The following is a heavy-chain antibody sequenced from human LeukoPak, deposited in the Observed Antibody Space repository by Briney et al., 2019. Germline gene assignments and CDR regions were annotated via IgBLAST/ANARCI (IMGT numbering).Heavy chain of an antibody. CDR3: ARVSTAVSLAIDY. D-gene: IGHD6-13*01. J-gene: IGHJ4*02. V-gene: IGHV3-21*06. CDR1: GXTFSNYN. CDR2: ISSSSRYM. Sequence: PGGSLRLSCAASGXTFSNYNLNWVRQAPGKGLESVSVISSSSRYMYYADSVKGRFTISRDNAKNSLYLQMNSLRAEDTAVYYCARVSTAVSLAIDYWGQGTLVTVST.